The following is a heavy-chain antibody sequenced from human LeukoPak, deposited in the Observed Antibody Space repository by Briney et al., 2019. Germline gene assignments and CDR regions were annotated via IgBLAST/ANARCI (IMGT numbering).Heavy chain of an antibody. CDR3: ARGTHLSFLYGMDV. Sequence: GGSLRLSCAASGFIVSSNYMSWVRQAPGKGLEWVSIIYSGGTTYHADSLKGRFTISRDNSNNTLFLQMNSLRAEDTAVYYCARGTHLSFLYGMDVWGQGITVAVSS. V-gene: IGHV3-53*01. D-gene: IGHD3-16*02. CDR1: GFIVSSNY. CDR2: IYSGGTT. J-gene: IGHJ6*02.